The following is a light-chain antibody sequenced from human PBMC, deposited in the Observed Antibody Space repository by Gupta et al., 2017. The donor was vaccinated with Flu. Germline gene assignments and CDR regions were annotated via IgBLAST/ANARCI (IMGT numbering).Light chain of an antibody. Sequence: DIVMTQSPDSLAVSLGERATINCKSSQSVLYSSNNKNYLAWYQHKPGQPPKLLIYWASTRESGVPDRFSGSGSGTDFTLTISSLQAEDVAIYDCHQYYSTPPTFGQGTEVEIK. J-gene: IGKJ1*01. CDR2: WAS. V-gene: IGKV4-1*01. CDR1: QSVLYSSNNKNY. CDR3: HQYYSTPPT.